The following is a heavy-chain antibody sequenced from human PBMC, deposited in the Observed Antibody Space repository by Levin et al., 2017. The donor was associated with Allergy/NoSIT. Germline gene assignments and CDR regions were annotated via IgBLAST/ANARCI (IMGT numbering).Heavy chain of an antibody. CDR1: GGSISGYY. V-gene: IGHV4-59*08. CDR3: ARLIVEYSRSSTKFDY. D-gene: IGHD6-6*01. CDR2: IYYSGST. Sequence: SQTLSLTCTVSGGSISGYYWSWIRQPPGKGLEWIGYIYYSGSTDYNPSLKSRVSISLDTSKNQFSLKLSSVTAADTAVYYCARLIVEYSRSSTKFDYWGQGTLVTVSS. J-gene: IGHJ4*02.